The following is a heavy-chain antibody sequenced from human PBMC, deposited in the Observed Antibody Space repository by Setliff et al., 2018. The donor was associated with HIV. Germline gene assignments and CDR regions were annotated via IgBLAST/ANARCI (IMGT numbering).Heavy chain of an antibody. D-gene: IGHD3-22*01. V-gene: IGHV1-8*02. Sequence: GASVKVSCKSSGYTFTNYDINWVRQAAGQGLEWMGWMNPGSRNTGYAQRLEGSVTMTWDTSISTAYMELNNVKFEDTAVYYCARARTDHYDRGRRSHYYIDVWARGATVTVSS. CDR2: MNPGSRNT. CDR3: ARARTDHYDRGRRSHYYIDV. CDR1: GYTFTNYD. J-gene: IGHJ6*03.